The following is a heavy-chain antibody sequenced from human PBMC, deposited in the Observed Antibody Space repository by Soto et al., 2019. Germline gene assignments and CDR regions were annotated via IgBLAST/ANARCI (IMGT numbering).Heavy chain of an antibody. D-gene: IGHD6-13*01. Sequence: QLQLLESGSGLVKPSQPLSLTCAVSNGSISSGGSSWSWIRQPPGKALEWIGYIFQSGSTYYKSSLKSRVIFSLDRSKNQFSLKLNSVTAADTGVYFCARGGSTWYFPWFDPWGQGALVTVS. CDR1: NGSISSGGSS. V-gene: IGHV4-30-2*01. CDR2: IFQSGST. J-gene: IGHJ5*02. CDR3: ARGGSTWYFPWFDP.